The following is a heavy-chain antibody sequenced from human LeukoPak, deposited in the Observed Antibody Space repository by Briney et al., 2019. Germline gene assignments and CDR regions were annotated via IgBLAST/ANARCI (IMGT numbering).Heavy chain of an antibody. D-gene: IGHD6-13*01. Sequence: GAALKISCKGSACGFTNYWIGWVSQMPGKGVEWMGIIYPGDSDTRYSPSFQGEVTISADKSISTAYLQWSSLKASDTAMYYCARLGIASAGTADWFDPWGQGTLVTVSS. CDR1: ACGFTNYW. CDR3: ARLGIASAGTADWFDP. V-gene: IGHV5-51*01. CDR2: IYPGDSDT. J-gene: IGHJ5*02.